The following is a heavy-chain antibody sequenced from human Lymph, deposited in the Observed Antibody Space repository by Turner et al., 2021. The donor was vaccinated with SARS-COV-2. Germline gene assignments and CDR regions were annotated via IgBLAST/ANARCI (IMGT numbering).Heavy chain of an antibody. CDR1: GFTFNNYA. V-gene: IGHV3-23*01. Sequence: EVQLLESGGGLVQPGGSLILSCAASGFTFNNYAMSWVRQAPGKGLEWVSTISGSGGSTYYADSVKGRFIISRDNSKNTLYLQMNSLRAEDTAVYYCANLYPTVSWEFPYGMDVWGQGTTVTVSS. CDR3: ANLYPTVSWEFPYGMDV. D-gene: IGHD3-16*01. CDR2: ISGSGGST. J-gene: IGHJ6*02.